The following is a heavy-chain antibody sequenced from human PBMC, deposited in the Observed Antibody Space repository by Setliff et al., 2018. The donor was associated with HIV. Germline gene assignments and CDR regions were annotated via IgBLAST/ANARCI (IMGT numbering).Heavy chain of an antibody. CDR3: ARDPGITTMVNWYFDL. V-gene: IGHV3-48*03. CDR1: GFTFSSYG. CDR2: ISSSGSTI. J-gene: IGHJ2*01. D-gene: IGHD3-10*01. Sequence: PGGSLRLSCAASGFTFSSYGMNWVRQAPGKGLEWVSYISSSGSTIYYADSVKGRFTISRDNAKNSLYLQMNSLRAEDTAVYYCARDPGITTMVNWYFDLWGRGTLVTVSS.